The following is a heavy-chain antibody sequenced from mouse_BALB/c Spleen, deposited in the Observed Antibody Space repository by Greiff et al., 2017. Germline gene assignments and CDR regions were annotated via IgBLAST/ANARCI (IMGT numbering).Heavy chain of an antibody. CDR2: IYPGSGST. CDR3: APITTATGAMDY. J-gene: IGHJ4*01. V-gene: IGHV1-77*01. D-gene: IGHD1-2*01. Sequence: VQLQQSGPELVKPGASVKMSCKASGYTFTDYVISWVKQRPGQGLEWIGEIYPGSGSTYYNEKFKGKATLTADKSSNTAYMQLSSLTSEDSAVCVCAPITTATGAMDYWGQGTSVTVSS. CDR1: GYTFTDYV.